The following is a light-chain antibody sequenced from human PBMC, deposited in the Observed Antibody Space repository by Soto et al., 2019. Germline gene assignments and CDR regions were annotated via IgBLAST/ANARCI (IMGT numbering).Light chain of an antibody. Sequence: EIVLTQSPGTLSLSPGDRATLSCWASQSVSSSYLAWYQQKPGQAPRLLIYGAYNRATGIPDRFSGSGSGTDFTLIISRLEPEDFAVYYCQQYVSSPFTFGPGTKVDIK. CDR3: QQYVSSPFT. CDR1: QSVSSSY. V-gene: IGKV3-20*01. CDR2: GAY. J-gene: IGKJ3*01.